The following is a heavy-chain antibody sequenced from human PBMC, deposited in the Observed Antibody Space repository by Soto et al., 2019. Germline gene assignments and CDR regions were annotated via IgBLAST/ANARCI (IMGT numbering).Heavy chain of an antibody. Sequence: EVQLVESGGGLVQPGGSLRLSCAASGFTVSSNYMSWVRQAPGKGMVWVSVIYSGGSAYYADSVEGRFTISRDNSKNTVYLQMNRLRAEDRAVYYCARHGYSYGGGYFDYWGQGTLVTVSS. D-gene: IGHD5-18*01. CDR1: GFTVSSNY. CDR2: IYSGGSA. V-gene: IGHV3-66*04. CDR3: ARHGYSYGGGYFDY. J-gene: IGHJ4*02.